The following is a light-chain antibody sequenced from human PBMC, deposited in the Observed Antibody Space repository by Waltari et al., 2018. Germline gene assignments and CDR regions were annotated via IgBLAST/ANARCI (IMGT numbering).Light chain of an antibody. V-gene: IGLV1-51*02. J-gene: IGLJ3*02. CDR2: ENA. CDR1: NSNFGTDY. CDR3: GTWDNSLSGGV. Sequence: QSVLTQPPSVSAAPGQKVTISCSGGNSNFGTDYVSWYQQLPGTAPKLLIYENAKRTSGIPDRCSGSKSGTSATLAITGLQSGDEANYYCGTWDNSLSGGVFGGGTWLTVL.